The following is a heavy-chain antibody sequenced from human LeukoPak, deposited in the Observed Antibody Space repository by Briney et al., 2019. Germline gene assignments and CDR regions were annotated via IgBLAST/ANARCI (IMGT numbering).Heavy chain of an antibody. CDR2: LYSGGAT. CDR3: ARGNGNVGGRLDP. Sequence: GGSLRLSCVASGFSVSGIHMNWVRQAPGKDLEWVSGLYSGGATYYADSMGGRFTISRDHSKNTLYLQMTNLRVDDTAIYYCARGNGNVGGRLDPWGQGIRVTVSS. V-gene: IGHV3-66*01. J-gene: IGHJ5*02. CDR1: GFSVSGIH. D-gene: IGHD1-1*01.